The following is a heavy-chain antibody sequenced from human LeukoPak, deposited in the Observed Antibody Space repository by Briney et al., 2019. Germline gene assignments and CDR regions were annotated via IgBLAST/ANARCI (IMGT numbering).Heavy chain of an antibody. V-gene: IGHV3-9*01. Sequence: PGRSLRLSCVASGFTFGDYPMHWVRQVPGKGLEWVSGINWNGGSIGYADSVKGRFTISRDNAKNSLYLQMNSLRAEDTALYYCAKDGRFSGSPYFYYMDVWDKGTTVTVSS. J-gene: IGHJ6*03. CDR2: INWNGGSI. CDR3: AKDGRFSGSPYFYYMDV. D-gene: IGHD1-26*01. CDR1: GFTFGDYP.